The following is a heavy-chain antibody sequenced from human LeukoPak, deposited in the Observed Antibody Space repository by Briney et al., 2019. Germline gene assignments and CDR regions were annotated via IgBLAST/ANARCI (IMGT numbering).Heavy chain of an antibody. D-gene: IGHD5-12*01. CDR1: GFIFSNYG. J-gene: IGHJ4*02. V-gene: IGHV3-30*02. CDR3: AKGFSGYGITLDY. Sequence: GGSLRLSCAASGFIFSNYGMHWVRQAPGKGLEWVAFIRYDGSNSVKDYTDSVKGRFTISRDNSKNTLYLQMNSLRAEDAAVYYCAKGFSGYGITLDYWGQGALVTVSS. CDR2: IRYDGSNSVK.